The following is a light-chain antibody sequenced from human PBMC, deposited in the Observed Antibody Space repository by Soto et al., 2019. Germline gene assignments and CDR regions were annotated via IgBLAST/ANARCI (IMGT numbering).Light chain of an antibody. J-gene: IGLJ1*01. CDR2: DVS. V-gene: IGLV2-14*01. Sequence: QSALTQPASVSGSPGQSITISCTGTSSDVGGYNYVSWYQQHPGKAPKLMIYDVSNRSSGVSNRFSCSKSGNTASLTISGLQAEDEADYYCSSYTSSSTNVFGTGTKLTVL. CDR1: SSDVGGYNY. CDR3: SSYTSSSTNV.